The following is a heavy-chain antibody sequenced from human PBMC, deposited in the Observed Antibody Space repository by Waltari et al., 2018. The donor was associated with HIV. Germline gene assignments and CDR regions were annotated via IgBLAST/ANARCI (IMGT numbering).Heavy chain of an antibody. CDR3: ARDPRSSGYYGVDV. CDR1: GFTVSSNY. Sequence: EVQLVESGGGLIETGGSLRLSCAASGFTVSSNYMSWVRQAPGKGLEWVAVVYSGCRRYYADSVKGRFTISRDNSKNTVSLHMHSLRAEDTAVYYCARDPRSSGYYGVDVWGQGTAVTVS. CDR2: VYSGCRR. J-gene: IGHJ6*02. D-gene: IGHD1-26*01. V-gene: IGHV3-53*01.